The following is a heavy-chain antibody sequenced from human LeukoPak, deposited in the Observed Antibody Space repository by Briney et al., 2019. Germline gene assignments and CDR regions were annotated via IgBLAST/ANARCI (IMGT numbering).Heavy chain of an antibody. V-gene: IGHV1-69*13. D-gene: IGHD3-22*01. CDR1: GGTFSSYA. Sequence: ASVKVSCKASGGTFSSYAISWVRQAPGQGLEWVGGIIPIFGTANYAQKFQGRVTITADESTSTAYMELSSLRSEDTAVYYCARTKGYYYDSSSSFDYWGQGTLVTVSS. CDR2: IIPIFGTA. J-gene: IGHJ4*02. CDR3: ARTKGYYYDSSSSFDY.